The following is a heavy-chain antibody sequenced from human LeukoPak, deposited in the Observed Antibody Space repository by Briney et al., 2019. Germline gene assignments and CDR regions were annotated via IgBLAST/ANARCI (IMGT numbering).Heavy chain of an antibody. V-gene: IGHV3-74*01. CDR3: ARMEVRGVIRNLDY. CDR1: GFTFSSYW. J-gene: IGHJ4*02. CDR2: INSDGTST. D-gene: IGHD3-10*01. Sequence: GGSLRLSCAASGFTFSSYWMHWVRHTPGKGLVWVSRINSDGTSTSYADSVKGRFTISRDNTKNTLYLQMNSLRAEGTAVYYCARMEVRGVIRNLDYWGQGTLVTVSS.